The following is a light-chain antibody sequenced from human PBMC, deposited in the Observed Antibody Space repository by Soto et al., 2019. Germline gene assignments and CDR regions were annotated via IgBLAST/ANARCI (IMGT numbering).Light chain of an antibody. Sequence: QSVLTQPASVSDSPGQSITISCTGTSSDVGGSNFVSWYQHHPGKPPKLIIYDVAHRPSGVSNRFSGSKSGSTASLIISRLQTEDEADYYCVSYTSRTTYVFGAGTKVTVL. CDR2: DVA. V-gene: IGLV2-14*01. J-gene: IGLJ1*01. CDR1: SSDVGGSNF. CDR3: VSYTSRTTYV.